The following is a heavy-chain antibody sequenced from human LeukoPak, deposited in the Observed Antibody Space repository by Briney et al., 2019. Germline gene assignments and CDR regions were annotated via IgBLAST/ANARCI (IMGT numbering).Heavy chain of an antibody. CDR1: GFPFSSYT. CDR2: ISSTRSYI. CDR3: ARGPDYYFYMDV. J-gene: IGHJ6*03. Sequence: PGGSLRLSRAASGFPFSSYTMSWVRPAPGKGLELVSCISSTRSYIYYADSVEARLNISRDNAKNLLYLQMNSLRAEHTAVYYCARGPDYYFYMDVWGKRTTVTISS. V-gene: IGHV3-21*01.